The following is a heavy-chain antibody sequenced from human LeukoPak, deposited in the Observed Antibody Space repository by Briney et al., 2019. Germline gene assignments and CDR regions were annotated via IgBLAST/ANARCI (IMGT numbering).Heavy chain of an antibody. D-gene: IGHD2-15*01. V-gene: IGHV4-38-2*02. CDR2: MFYSDNT. CDR1: GYSITNGFY. Sequence: PSETLSLTCTVFGYSITNGFYWDWIRKPPGKGMEWVGSMFYSDNTYYNPSLQSRVTISVDRSNNQFSLRLSSVTAADTAVYYCARVNTQGVPSPWGQGILVTVSS. CDR3: ARVNTQGVPSP. J-gene: IGHJ5*02.